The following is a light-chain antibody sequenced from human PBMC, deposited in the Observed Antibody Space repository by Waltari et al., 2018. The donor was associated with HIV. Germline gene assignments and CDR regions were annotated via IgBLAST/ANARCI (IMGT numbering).Light chain of an antibody. V-gene: IGKV3-20*01. Sequence: ELVLTQSPGPLSLSPGERATLSCRASQSVNANFFAWYQQRPGQAPRLLIYGASTRARGIPDRFSGSGSGTDFTLTISRLEPEDFAVYYCHQYGNSPSTFGQGTTLDIK. J-gene: IGKJ2*01. CDR1: QSVNANF. CDR2: GAS. CDR3: HQYGNSPST.